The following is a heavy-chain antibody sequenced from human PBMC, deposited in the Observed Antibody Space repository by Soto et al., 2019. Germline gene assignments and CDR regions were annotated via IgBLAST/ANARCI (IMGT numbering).Heavy chain of an antibody. D-gene: IGHD1-26*01. CDR1: GFTFSSYS. CDR2: ISSSSSYI. Sequence: GGSLRLSCAASGFTFSSYSMNWVRQAPGKGLEWVSSISSSSSYIYYADSVKGRFTISRDNAKNSLYLQMNSLRAEDTAVYYCARDRWELPSPYYYYYRMDVWGQGTTVTAS. V-gene: IGHV3-21*01. CDR3: ARDRWELPSPYYYYYRMDV. J-gene: IGHJ6*02.